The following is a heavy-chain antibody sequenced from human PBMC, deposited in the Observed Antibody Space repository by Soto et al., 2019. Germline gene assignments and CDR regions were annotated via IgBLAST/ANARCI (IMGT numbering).Heavy chain of an antibody. J-gene: IGHJ4*02. V-gene: IGHV3-23*01. CDR2: ISGSGGST. CDR1: GFTFSSYA. D-gene: IGHD6-13*01. Sequence: GGSLRLSCAASGFTFSSYAMSWVRQAPGKGLEWVSAISGSGGSTYYADSVKGRFTISRDNSKNTLYLQMNSLRAEETAVYYCAKADSSSWYYFDYWGQGTLVTVSS. CDR3: AKADSSSWYYFDY.